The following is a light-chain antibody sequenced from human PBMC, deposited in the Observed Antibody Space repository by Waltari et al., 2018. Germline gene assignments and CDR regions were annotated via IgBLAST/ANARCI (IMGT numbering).Light chain of an antibody. Sequence: EIVMTQSPATLSVSPGERATLSCRASQSVSSNLAWYQQKPGKAPRLLIYGASTSATGIPARFSGSGSGTEFTLTISSLQSEDFAVYYCQQSWTFGQGTKVEIK. J-gene: IGKJ1*01. V-gene: IGKV3-15*01. CDR3: QQSWT. CDR2: GAS. CDR1: QSVSSN.